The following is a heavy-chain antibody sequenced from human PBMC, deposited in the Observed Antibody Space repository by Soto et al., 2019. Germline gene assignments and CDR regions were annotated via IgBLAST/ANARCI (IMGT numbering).Heavy chain of an antibody. V-gene: IGHV3-30*18. CDR1: GFTFSSYG. CDR2: ISYDGGNK. CDR3: AKDGNYYDSSGPLDY. J-gene: IGHJ4*02. Sequence: QVQLVESGGGVVQPGRSLRLSCAASGFTFSSYGMHWVRQAPGKGLEWVAVISYDGGNKYYADSVKGRFTISRDNSKNTLYLQMNSLRAEDTAVYYCAKDGNYYDSSGPLDYWGQGTLVTVSS. D-gene: IGHD3-22*01.